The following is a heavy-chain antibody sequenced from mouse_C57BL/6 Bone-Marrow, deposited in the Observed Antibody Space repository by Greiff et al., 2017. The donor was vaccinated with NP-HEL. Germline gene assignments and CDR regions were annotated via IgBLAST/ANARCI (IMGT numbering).Heavy chain of an antibody. V-gene: IGHV1-52*01. J-gene: IGHJ2*01. CDR3: ARGGGTSDYFDY. CDR1: GYTFTSYW. D-gene: IGHD3-3*01. Sequence: QVHVKQPGAELVRPGSSVKLSCKASGYTFTSYWMHWVKQRPIQGLEWIGNIDPSDSETHYNQKFKDKATLTVDKSSSTAYMQLSSLTSEDSAVYYCARGGGTSDYFDYWGQGTTLTVSS. CDR2: IDPSDSET.